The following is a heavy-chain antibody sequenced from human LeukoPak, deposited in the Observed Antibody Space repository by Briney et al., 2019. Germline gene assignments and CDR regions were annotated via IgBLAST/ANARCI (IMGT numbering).Heavy chain of an antibody. Sequence: GGSLRLSCAASGFTFSGSDVHWVRQASGKGLEWVGHIRSKADSHATAYAASVQGRFTISRDDSNNTAYLHMNSLKIEDAAVYFCSRHLYSSAWYEENWGQGTLVTVSS. CDR1: GFTFSGSD. V-gene: IGHV3-73*01. CDR3: SRHLYSSAWYEEN. J-gene: IGHJ4*02. CDR2: IRSKADSHAT. D-gene: IGHD6-19*01.